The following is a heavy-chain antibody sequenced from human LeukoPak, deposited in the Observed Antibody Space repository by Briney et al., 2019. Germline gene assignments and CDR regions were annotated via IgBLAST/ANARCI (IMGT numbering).Heavy chain of an antibody. Sequence: GGSLRLSCAAPGFTFSNAWMSWVRQAPGKGLEWVGRIKSKTDGGTTDYAAPVKGRFTISRDDSKNTLYLQMNSLKTEDTAVYYCTTDPFSDYGDYPHILDYWGQGTLVTVSS. V-gene: IGHV3-15*01. CDR3: TTDPFSDYGDYPHILDY. CDR2: IKSKTDGGTT. J-gene: IGHJ4*02. CDR1: GFTFSNAW. D-gene: IGHD4-17*01.